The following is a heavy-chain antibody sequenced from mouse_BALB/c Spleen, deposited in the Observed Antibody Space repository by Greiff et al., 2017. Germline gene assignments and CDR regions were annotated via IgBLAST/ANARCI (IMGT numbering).Heavy chain of an antibody. J-gene: IGHJ2*01. CDR2: ISSGGGST. CDR1: GFAFSSYD. Sequence: EVQGVESGGGLVKPGGSLKLSCAASGFAFSSYDMSWVRQTPEKRLEWVAYISSGGGSTYYPDTVKGRFTISRDNARNTLYLQMSSLKSEDTAMYYCARHYYGSSYNGYYFDYWGQGTTLTVSS. V-gene: IGHV5-12-1*01. D-gene: IGHD1-1*01. CDR3: ARHYYGSSYNGYYFDY.